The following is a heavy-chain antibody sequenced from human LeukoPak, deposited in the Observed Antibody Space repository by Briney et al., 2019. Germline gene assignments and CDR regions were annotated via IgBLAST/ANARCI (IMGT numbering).Heavy chain of an antibody. D-gene: IGHD5-18*01. J-gene: IGHJ4*02. V-gene: IGHV1-18*04. CDR3: ARVDSYGYRGTFDY. Sequence: ASVKVSCKDSGYTFTSYGISWVRQAPGQGLEWMGWISAYNGNTNYAQKLQGRVTMTTDTSTSTAYMELRSLRSDDTAVYYCARVDSYGYRGTFDYWGQGTLVTVSS. CDR2: ISAYNGNT. CDR1: GYTFTSYG.